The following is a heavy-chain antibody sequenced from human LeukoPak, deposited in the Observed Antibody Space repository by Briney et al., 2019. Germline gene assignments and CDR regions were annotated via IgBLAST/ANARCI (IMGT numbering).Heavy chain of an antibody. J-gene: IGHJ4*02. V-gene: IGHV4-39*01. Sequence: SETLSLTCTVSGGSISSSSYYWGWIRQPPGKGLEWIGSIYYSGSTYYNPSLKSRVTISVDTSKNQFSLKLSSVTAADTAVYYCARGSKYCYDSSGYYYASYFDYWGQGTLVTVSS. CDR2: IYYSGST. CDR3: ARGSKYCYDSSGYYYASYFDY. D-gene: IGHD3-22*01. CDR1: GGSISSSSYY.